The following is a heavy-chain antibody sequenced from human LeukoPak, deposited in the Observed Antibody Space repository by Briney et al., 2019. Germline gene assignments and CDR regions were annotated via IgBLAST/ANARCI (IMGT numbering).Heavy chain of an antibody. Sequence: GRSLRLSCAASGFTFSDYYMSWIRQAPGKGLEWVSYISSSTSYRNYADSVKGRFTISRENAKNSPYLQMNSLRAEDTALYYCARGIEATRRSAGTCNHFDYWGQGTLVTVSS. D-gene: IGHD5-12*01. CDR3: ARGIEATRRSAGTCNHFDY. CDR1: GFTFSDYY. J-gene: IGHJ4*02. V-gene: IGHV3-11*06. CDR2: ISSSTSYR.